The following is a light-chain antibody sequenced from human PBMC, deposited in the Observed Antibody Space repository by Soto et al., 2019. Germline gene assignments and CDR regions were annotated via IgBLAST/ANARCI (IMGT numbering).Light chain of an antibody. CDR1: QNVYNS. CDR3: QQCRNWPLT. J-gene: IGKJ4*01. Sequence: EIVMTQSPATLSVSPGEGATLSCKASQNVYNSLAWYQQRPGQPPRLLIYDASTRATGISARFSGSGYGTKFTLTISSLQSEDFAVYFCQQCRNWPLTFGGGTKVDIK. V-gene: IGKV3-15*01. CDR2: DAS.